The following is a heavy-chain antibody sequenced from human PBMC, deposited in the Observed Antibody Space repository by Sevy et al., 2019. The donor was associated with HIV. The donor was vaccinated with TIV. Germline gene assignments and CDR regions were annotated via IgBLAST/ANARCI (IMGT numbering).Heavy chain of an antibody. J-gene: IGHJ4*02. Sequence: ASVKVSCKASGYSFSSYGITWVRQAPGEGIEWVGWISPFNGNTNYAQKVQGRVTLTTDSSTSTAYMELGNLISDDTAVYYCVKGAAADLDYLGQGTMVTVSS. V-gene: IGHV1-18*01. CDR3: VKGAAADLDY. CDR1: GYSFSSYG. CDR2: ISPFNGNT. D-gene: IGHD6-13*01.